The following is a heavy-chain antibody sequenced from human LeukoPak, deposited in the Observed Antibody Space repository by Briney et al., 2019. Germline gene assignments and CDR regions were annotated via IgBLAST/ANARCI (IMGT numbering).Heavy chain of an antibody. CDR1: GYTFTGYY. Sequence: ASVKVSCKASGYTFTGYYIHWVRQAPGQGLEWMGWINPNSGGTNYAQKFQGRVTMTRDTSISTAYMGLSRLRSDDTAVYYCARVPLYDFWSGYYGTSTVTGEFDYWGQGTLVTVSS. CDR2: INPNSGGT. CDR3: ARVPLYDFWSGYYGTSTVTGEFDY. J-gene: IGHJ4*02. V-gene: IGHV1-2*02. D-gene: IGHD3-3*01.